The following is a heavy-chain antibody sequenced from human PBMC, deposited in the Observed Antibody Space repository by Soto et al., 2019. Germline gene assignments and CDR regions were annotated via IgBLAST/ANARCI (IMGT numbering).Heavy chain of an antibody. V-gene: IGHV3-30-3*01. CDR2: ISYDGSNK. CDR3: ATGHYHFPSGSYSLYYGMDV. CDR1: GFTFSSYA. J-gene: IGHJ6*02. Sequence: GGSLRLSCAASGFTFSSYAMHWVRQAPGKGLEWVAVISYDGSNKYYADSVKGRFTISRDNSKNTLYLQMNSLRAEDTAVYYCATGHYHFPSGSYSLYYGMDVWGQGTTVTVSS. D-gene: IGHD3-3*01.